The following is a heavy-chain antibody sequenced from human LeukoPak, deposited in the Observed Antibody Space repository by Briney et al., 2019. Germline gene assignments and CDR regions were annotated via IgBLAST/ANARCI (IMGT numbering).Heavy chain of an antibody. CDR2: ISSSGGAI. Sequence: GGSLRLSCAASGFAFSSYEMNWVRQAPGKGLEWVSYISSSGGAIYYADSVKGRFTISRDNAKNSLYLQMDSLRAEDTAVYYCARDRTLVRGVADYFYGMDVWGQGTTVTVSS. CDR3: ARDRTLVRGVADYFYGMDV. J-gene: IGHJ6*02. D-gene: IGHD3-10*01. CDR1: GFAFSSYE. V-gene: IGHV3-48*03.